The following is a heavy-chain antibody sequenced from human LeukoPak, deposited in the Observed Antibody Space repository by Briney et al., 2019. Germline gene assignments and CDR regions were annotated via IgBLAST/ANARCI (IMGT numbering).Heavy chain of an antibody. CDR2: IYYRGST. J-gene: IGHJ3*02. Sequence: SETLSLTCTVSGGSISSGDYYWSWIRQPPGQGLEWIGYIYYRGSTNYNPSLKSRVTISVDTSKNQFSLRLSSVTAADTAVYYCARLLVVDTAMVDAFDIWGQGTMVTVSS. CDR3: ARLLVVDTAMVDAFDI. CDR1: GGSISSGDYY. D-gene: IGHD5-18*01. V-gene: IGHV4-30-4*01.